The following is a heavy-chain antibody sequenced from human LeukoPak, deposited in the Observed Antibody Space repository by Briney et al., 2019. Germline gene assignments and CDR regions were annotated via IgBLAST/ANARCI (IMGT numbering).Heavy chain of an antibody. D-gene: IGHD3-16*01. CDR1: GGTFSSYA. Sequence: SVKVSCKASGGTFSSYAISWVRQAPGQGLEWMGGIIPIFGTANYAQKFQGRVTITTDESTSTAYMELSSLRSEDTAVYYCARTTFSPVYYYYHYMDVWGKGTTVTVSS. J-gene: IGHJ6*03. CDR2: IIPIFGTA. CDR3: ARTTFSPVYYYYHYMDV. V-gene: IGHV1-69*05.